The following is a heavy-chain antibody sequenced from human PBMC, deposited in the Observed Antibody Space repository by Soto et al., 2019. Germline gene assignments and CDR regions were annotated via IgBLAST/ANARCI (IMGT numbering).Heavy chain of an antibody. CDR1: VDIVSSNSAA. V-gene: IGHV6-1*01. J-gene: IGHJ6*02. CDR2: TYYRSKWYN. CDR3: ARDSPGDYSGGMDV. D-gene: IGHD4-17*01. Sequence: PSQTLALTCAISVDIVSSNSAAWNCIRQSPSRGLEWLGRTYYRSKWYNDYAVSVKSRITINPDTSKNQFSLQLNSVTPEDTAVYYCARDSPGDYSGGMDVWGQGTTVTVSS.